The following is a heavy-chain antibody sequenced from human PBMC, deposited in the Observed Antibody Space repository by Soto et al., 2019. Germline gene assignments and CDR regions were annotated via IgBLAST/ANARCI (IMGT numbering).Heavy chain of an antibody. D-gene: IGHD1-1*01. V-gene: IGHV4-30-2*01. CDR3: ASGGYKEPFQL. J-gene: IGHJ1*01. CDR1: GGSISSGGYS. CDR2: IYHRGST. Sequence: QLQLQESGSGLVKPSQTLSLTCAVSGGSISSGGYSWSWIRQPPGKGLEWIGYIYHRGSTYYKPSLKRRVPIQLDRTQNQFSRKLSSVTAADTAVYHCASGGYKEPFQLWGPGNLVTLSS.